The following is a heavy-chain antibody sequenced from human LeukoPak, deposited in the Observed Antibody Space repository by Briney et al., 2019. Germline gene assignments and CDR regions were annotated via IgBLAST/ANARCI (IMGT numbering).Heavy chain of an antibody. CDR1: GFTFSSYG. V-gene: IGHV3-30*02. Sequence: PGGSLRLSCAASGFTFSSYGMHWVRQAPGKGLEWVAFIRYDGSNKYYADSVKGRFTISRDNSKNTLYLQMNSLRAEDTAVYYCAKDGPQYYDFWSGYNYDSYFDYWGQGTLVTVSS. CDR2: IRYDGSNK. CDR3: AKDGPQYYDFWSGYNYDSYFDY. J-gene: IGHJ4*02. D-gene: IGHD3-3*01.